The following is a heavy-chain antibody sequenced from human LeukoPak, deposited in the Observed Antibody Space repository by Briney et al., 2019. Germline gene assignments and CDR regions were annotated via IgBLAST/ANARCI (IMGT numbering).Heavy chain of an antibody. Sequence: GGSLRLSCAASGFTSSSYAMSWVRQAPGKGLVWVSSIGGSGGSTYYADSVKGRFTISRDNSKNTLYLQMNSLRAEDTAVYYCTKGPGILWFGEPTYWGQGTLVTVSS. V-gene: IGHV3-23*01. CDR3: TKGPGILWFGEPTY. CDR1: GFTSSSYA. CDR2: IGGSGGST. J-gene: IGHJ4*02. D-gene: IGHD3-10*01.